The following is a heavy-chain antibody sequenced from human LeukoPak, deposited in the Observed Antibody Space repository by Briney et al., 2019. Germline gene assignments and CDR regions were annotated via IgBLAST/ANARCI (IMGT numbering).Heavy chain of an antibody. V-gene: IGHV4-61*02. J-gene: IGHJ6*03. CDR3: ARDYAGYYYYYMDV. D-gene: IGHD2-2*01. CDR1: GGSISSGSYY. Sequence: SETLSLTCTVSGGSISSGSYYWSWIRQPAGKGLEWIERIYTSGRTNYNPSLKSRVTISVDTSKNQFSLKLSSVTAADTAVYYCARDYAGYYYYYMDVWGKGTTVTVSS. CDR2: IYTSGRT.